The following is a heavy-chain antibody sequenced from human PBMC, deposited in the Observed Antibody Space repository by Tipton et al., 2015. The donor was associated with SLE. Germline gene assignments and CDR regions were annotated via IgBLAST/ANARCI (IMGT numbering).Heavy chain of an antibody. D-gene: IGHD6-19*01. V-gene: IGHV4-31*03. CDR1: GGSISSGGYY. Sequence: TLSLTCTVSGGSISSGGYYWSWIRQHPGKGLEWIGYIYNSGGTYYNPSLKSRVTISIDTSRNQFSLNLNSVTAADTALYYCARAVAGNSEYFDYWGQGTLVTVSS. J-gene: IGHJ4*02. CDR3: ARAVAGNSEYFDY. CDR2: IYNSGGT.